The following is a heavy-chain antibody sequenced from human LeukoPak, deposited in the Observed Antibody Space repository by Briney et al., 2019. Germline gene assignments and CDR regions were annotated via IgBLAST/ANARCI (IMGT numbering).Heavy chain of an antibody. CDR2: MYYSGNT. V-gene: IGHV4-59*08. D-gene: IGHD4-17*01. CDR1: GGSISSYY. CDR3: ASTDYGDYGYFDY. J-gene: IGHJ4*02. Sequence: SETLSLTCNVSGGSISSYYWSWIRQPPGKGLEWIGYMYYSGNTNYNPSLKSRVTTSVDTSKNQFSLKLSSVTAADTAVYYCASTDYGDYGYFDYWGQGTLVTVSS.